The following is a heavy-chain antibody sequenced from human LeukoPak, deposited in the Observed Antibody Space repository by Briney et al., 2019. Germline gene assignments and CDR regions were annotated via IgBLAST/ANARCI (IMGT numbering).Heavy chain of an antibody. CDR3: AKGVATITSLNWYFDL. J-gene: IGHJ2*01. D-gene: IGHD5-12*01. Sequence: GGSLRLSCAASGFTFDDYAMHWVRQAPGKGLEWVSGISWNSGSIGYADSVKGRFTISRDNAKNSLYLQMNSLRAEDMALYYCAKGVATITSLNWYFDLWGRGTLVTVSP. CDR1: GFTFDDYA. CDR2: ISWNSGSI. V-gene: IGHV3-9*03.